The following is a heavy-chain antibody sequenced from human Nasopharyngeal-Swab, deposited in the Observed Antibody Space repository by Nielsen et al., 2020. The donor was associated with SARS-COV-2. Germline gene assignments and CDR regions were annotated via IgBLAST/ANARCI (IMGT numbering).Heavy chain of an antibody. Sequence: ASVKVSCKASGYTFTSYGISWVRQAPGQGLEWMGWISAYNGNTNYAQKLQGRVTMTADTSTSTAYMELRSLRSDDTAVYYCARDGYCSGGSCSTSYWGQGTLVTVSS. CDR2: ISAYNGNT. J-gene: IGHJ4*02. CDR3: ARDGYCSGGSCSTSY. V-gene: IGHV1-18*01. D-gene: IGHD2-15*01. CDR1: GYTFTSYG.